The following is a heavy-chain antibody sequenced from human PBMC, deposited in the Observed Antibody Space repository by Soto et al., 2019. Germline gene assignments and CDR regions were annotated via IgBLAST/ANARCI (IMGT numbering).Heavy chain of an antibody. D-gene: IGHD3-3*01. CDR3: ANGVTIFGVVINGMDV. Sequence: QVQLVESGGGVVQPGRSPRLSCAASGFTFSSYGMHWVRQAPGKGLEWVAVISYDGSNKYYADSVKGRFTISRDNSKNTLYLQMNSLRAEDTAVYYCANGVTIFGVVINGMDVWGQGTTVTVSS. CDR1: GFTFSSYG. J-gene: IGHJ6*02. CDR2: ISYDGSNK. V-gene: IGHV3-30*18.